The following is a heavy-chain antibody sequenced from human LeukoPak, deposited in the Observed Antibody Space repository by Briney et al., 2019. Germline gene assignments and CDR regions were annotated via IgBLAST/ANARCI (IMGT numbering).Heavy chain of an antibody. CDR3: ARLDDDVVVPAAIRYYYYGMDV. J-gene: IGHJ6*02. V-gene: IGHV3-21*01. D-gene: IGHD2-2*01. Sequence: GGSLRLSCASSGFTFSSYSMNWVRQAPGNGLEWVSSISSSSSYIYYADSVKGRFTISRDNAKNSLYLQMNSLRAEDTAVYYCARLDDDVVVPAAIRYYYYGMDVWGQGTTVTVSS. CDR2: ISSSSSYI. CDR1: GFTFSSYS.